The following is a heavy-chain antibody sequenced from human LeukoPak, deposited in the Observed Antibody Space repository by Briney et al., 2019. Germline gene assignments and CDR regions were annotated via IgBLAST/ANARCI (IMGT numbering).Heavy chain of an antibody. CDR2: IYYSGST. J-gene: IGHJ6*02. V-gene: IGHV4-59*08. D-gene: IGHD2-2*02. CDR3: ARAKYPYYYYGMDV. Sequence: SETLSLTCTVSGGSISSYYWSWIRQPPGKGLEWIGYIYYSGSTNYNPSLKSRVTISVDTSKNQFSPKLSSVTAADTAVYYCARAKYPYYYYGMDVWGQGTTVTVSS. CDR1: GGSISSYY.